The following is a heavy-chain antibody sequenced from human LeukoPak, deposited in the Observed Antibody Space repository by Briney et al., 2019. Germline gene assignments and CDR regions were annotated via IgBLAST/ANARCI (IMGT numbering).Heavy chain of an antibody. D-gene: IGHD3-10*01. CDR2: IFDTGST. CDR1: GGSISGYN. Sequence: NPSETLSLTCTVTGGSISGYNWSWIRQTPGKGLEWIGYIFDTGSTNYNPSLESRVTMSVDTSKKQFSLRLSSVTAADTAVYYCARNYYYGSATYYYFDYWGQGTLVTVSS. CDR3: ARNYYYGSATYYYFDY. V-gene: IGHV4-59*01. J-gene: IGHJ4*02.